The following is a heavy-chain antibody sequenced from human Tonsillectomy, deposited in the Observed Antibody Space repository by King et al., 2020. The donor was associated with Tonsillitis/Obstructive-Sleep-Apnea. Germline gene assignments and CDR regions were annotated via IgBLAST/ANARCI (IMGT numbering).Heavy chain of an antibody. D-gene: IGHD3-10*01. J-gene: IGHJ3*02. CDR3: ARVTDLLWFGELFPAAFDI. CDR1: GGSISSGGYY. Sequence: QLQESGPGLVKPSQTLSLTCTVSGGSISSGGYYWSWIRQHPGKGLEWIGYIYYCGSTYYNPSLKSRVTISVDTSKNQFSLKLSSVTAADTAVYYCARVTDLLWFGELFPAAFDIWGQGTMVTVSS. V-gene: IGHV4-31*03. CDR2: IYYCGST.